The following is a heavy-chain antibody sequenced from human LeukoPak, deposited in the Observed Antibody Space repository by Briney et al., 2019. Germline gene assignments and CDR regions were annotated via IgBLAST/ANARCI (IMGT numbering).Heavy chain of an antibody. V-gene: IGHV4-61*02. J-gene: IGHJ4*02. CDR2: IYTSGST. D-gene: IGHD3-3*01. CDR1: GGSISSGSYY. Sequence: ASETLSPTCTVSGGSISSGSYYWSWIRQPAGKGLEWIVRIYTSGSTNYNPSLKSRVTISVDTSKNQFSLKLSSVTAADTAVYYCASTITSGFTIFGTFDYWGQGTLVTVSS. CDR3: ASTITSGFTIFGTFDY.